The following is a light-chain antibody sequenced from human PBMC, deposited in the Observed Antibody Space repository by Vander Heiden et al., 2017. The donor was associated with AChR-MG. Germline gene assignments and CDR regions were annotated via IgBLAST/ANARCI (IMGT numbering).Light chain of an antibody. CDR1: QSISSY. CDR2: AAS. J-gene: IGKJ1*01. V-gene: IGKV1-39*01. CDR3: QQSYITSLT. Sequence: DIQMTQSPSSLSAAVGDRVTITCRASQSISSYLNWYQQKPGKAPKVLIYAASTLQSGVPSRFSGSGSGTDFTLTISSLQPEDFATYFCQQSYITSLTFGQGTKVEIK.